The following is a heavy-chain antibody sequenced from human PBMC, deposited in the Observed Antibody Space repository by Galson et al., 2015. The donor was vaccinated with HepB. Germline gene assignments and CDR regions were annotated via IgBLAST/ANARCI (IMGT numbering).Heavy chain of an antibody. V-gene: IGHV3-30*18. CDR3: AKDQEVVVVPAANYYYYMDV. CDR1: GFTFSSYG. J-gene: IGHJ6*03. D-gene: IGHD2-2*01. Sequence: SLRLSCAASGFTFSSYGMHWVRQAPGKGLEWVAVISYDGSNKYYADSVKGRFTISRDNSKNTLYLQMNSLRAEDTAVYYCAKDQEVVVVPAANYYYYMDVWGKGTTVTVSS. CDR2: ISYDGSNK.